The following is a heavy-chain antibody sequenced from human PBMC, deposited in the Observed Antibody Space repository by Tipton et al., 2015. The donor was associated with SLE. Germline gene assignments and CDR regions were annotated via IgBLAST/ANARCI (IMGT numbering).Heavy chain of an antibody. D-gene: IGHD6-19*01. V-gene: IGHV4-39*07. Sequence: TLSLTCTVSGGSISSSSYYWGWIRQPPGKGLEGIGSSYYSGSTYYNPSLKSRVTISVDTSKNQFSLKLRSVTAADTAVYYCVGAYSSGWYGMDVWGQGTTVTVSS. CDR2: SYYSGST. CDR3: VGAYSSGWYGMDV. J-gene: IGHJ6*02. CDR1: GGSISSSSYY.